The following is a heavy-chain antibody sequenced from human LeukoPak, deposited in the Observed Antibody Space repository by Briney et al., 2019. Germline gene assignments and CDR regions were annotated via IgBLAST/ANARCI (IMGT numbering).Heavy chain of an antibody. D-gene: IGHD3-10*01. Sequence: GGSLRLSCAASGFTFSSYWMSWGRQAPGKGLEWVANIKQDGSEKYYVDSVKGRFTISRDNAKNSLYLQMNSLRAEDTVVYYCERAMVGGAYDAFDIWGEGPMVTVSS. V-gene: IGHV3-7*01. CDR1: GFTFSSYW. CDR2: IKQDGSEK. J-gene: IGHJ3*02. CDR3: ERAMVGGAYDAFDI.